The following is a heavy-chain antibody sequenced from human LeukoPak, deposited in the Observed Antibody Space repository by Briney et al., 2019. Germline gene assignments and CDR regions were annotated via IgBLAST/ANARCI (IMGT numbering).Heavy chain of an antibody. CDR2: INPNSGGT. CDR1: GYTFTSYY. J-gene: IGHJ6*02. Sequence: AASVKVSCKASGYTFTSYYMHWVRQAPGQGLEWMGWINPNSGGTNYAQKFQGRVTMTRDTSISTAYMEPSRLRSDDTAVYYCARDPATTPNYYYYYYGMDVWGQGTTVTVSS. D-gene: IGHD2-15*01. CDR3: ARDPATTPNYYYYYYGMDV. V-gene: IGHV1-2*02.